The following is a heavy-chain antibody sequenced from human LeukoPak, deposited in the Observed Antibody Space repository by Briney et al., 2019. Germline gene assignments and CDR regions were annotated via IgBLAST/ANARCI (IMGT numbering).Heavy chain of an antibody. D-gene: IGHD3-10*01. Sequence: SETLSLTCTVSGGSISSYHWNWIRQPPGRGLEWIGYIYYTGSTNYNPSLESRVTISVDTSKNQFSLKLRSVTAADTAVYYCARGHGSGSHSLDSWGQGTLVTVSS. CDR2: IYYTGST. CDR1: GGSISSYH. CDR3: ARGHGSGSHSLDS. V-gene: IGHV4-59*01. J-gene: IGHJ4*02.